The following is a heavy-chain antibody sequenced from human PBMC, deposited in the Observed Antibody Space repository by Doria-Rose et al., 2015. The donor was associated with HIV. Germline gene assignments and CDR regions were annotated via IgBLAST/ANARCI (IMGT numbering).Heavy chain of an antibody. CDR2: IFSDDER. Sequence: QVTLKESGPVLVKPTETLTLTCTVSGVSLSSPGMGVSWIRQPPGKALEWLANIFSDDERSYKTSLKSRLTISRGTSKSQAVLTMTDMDPVDTATYYCARIKSSRWYHKYYFDFWGQGTLVIVSA. V-gene: IGHV2-26*01. CDR1: GVSLSSPGMG. J-gene: IGHJ4*02. CDR3: ARIKSSRWYHKYYFDF. D-gene: IGHD6-13*01.